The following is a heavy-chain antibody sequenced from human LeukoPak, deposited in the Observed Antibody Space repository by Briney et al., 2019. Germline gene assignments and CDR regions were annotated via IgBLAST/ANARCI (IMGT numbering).Heavy chain of an antibody. J-gene: IGHJ4*02. D-gene: IGHD3-22*01. CDR3: ARVIVDRVVVTLYFDY. CDR2: IGWNSGGI. Sequence: PGGSLRLSCAASGFTFDDYAMHWVRQAPGKGLEWVSGIGWNSGGIVYADSVKGRFTISRDNAKNSLYLQMNSLRAEDTAVYYCARVIVDRVVVTLYFDYWGQGTLVTVSS. CDR1: GFTFDDYA. V-gene: IGHV3-9*01.